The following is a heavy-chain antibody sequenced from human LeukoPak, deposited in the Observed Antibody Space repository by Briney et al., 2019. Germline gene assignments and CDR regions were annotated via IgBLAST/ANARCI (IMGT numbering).Heavy chain of an antibody. CDR1: GFTFSNAW. J-gene: IGHJ4*02. Sequence: GGSLRLSCAASGFTFSNAWMSWVRQAPGKGLEWVGRIKSKTDGGTTDYAAPVKGRFTISRDDSKNTLYLQMNSLKTEGTAVYYCTTSVSSKFGELYDYWGQGTLVTVSS. D-gene: IGHD3-10*02. V-gene: IGHV3-15*01. CDR3: TTSVSSKFGELYDY. CDR2: IKSKTDGGTT.